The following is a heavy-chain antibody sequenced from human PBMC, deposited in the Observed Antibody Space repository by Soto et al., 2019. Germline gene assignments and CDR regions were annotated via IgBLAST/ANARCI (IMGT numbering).Heavy chain of an antibody. J-gene: IGHJ2*01. CDR1: GGSISSGGYY. CDR3: ARVYYDFWSGYFLWYYDL. V-gene: IGHV4-31*03. D-gene: IGHD3-3*01. Sequence: QVQLQESGPGLVKPSQTLSRTCTVSGGSISSGGYYWSWIRQHPGNGLEWIGYIYYSGSTYYNPSLKSRVTIPVDTSKNQFSLKLSSVTAAGTPVYYCARVYYDFWSGYFLWYYDLWCRGTLVTVSS. CDR2: IYYSGST.